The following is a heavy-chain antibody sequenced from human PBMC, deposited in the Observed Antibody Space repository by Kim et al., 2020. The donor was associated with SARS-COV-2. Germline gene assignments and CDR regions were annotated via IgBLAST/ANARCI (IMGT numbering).Heavy chain of an antibody. V-gene: IGHV3-21*01. CDR2: ISSSSSHI. CDR1: GFTLSGYN. D-gene: IGHD3-9*01. J-gene: IGHJ3*02. Sequence: GGSLRLSCTASGFTLSGYNMNWVRQAPGKGLEWVSFISSSSSHIDYADSVKGRFTISRDNAKNSLYLQMNSLRAEGTAVYYCARGLRYFDRLRPLGDDTFDIWGQGTMVTVSS. CDR3: ARGLRYFDRLRPLGDDTFDI.